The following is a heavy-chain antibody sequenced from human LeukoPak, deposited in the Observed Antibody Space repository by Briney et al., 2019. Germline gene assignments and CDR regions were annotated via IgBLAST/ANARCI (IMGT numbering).Heavy chain of an antibody. CDR1: GDSIGTNYL. V-gene: IGHV4-4*02. CDR2: IFHSGDT. D-gene: IGHD5-12*01. CDR3: ARDLGYDGFDWAP. Sequence: SGTLSLTCAVFGDSIGTNYLWSWVRQPPGKGLEWIGEIFHSGDTNYNPSLKSRLTISVDTSKNQISLNLTSVTAADAAVYYCARDLGYDGFDWAPWGQGTLVTVSS. J-gene: IGHJ5*02.